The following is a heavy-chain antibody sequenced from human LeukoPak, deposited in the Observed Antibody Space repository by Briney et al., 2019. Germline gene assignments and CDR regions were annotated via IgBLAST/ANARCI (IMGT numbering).Heavy chain of an antibody. CDR2: VNSDGSGK. J-gene: IGHJ4*02. Sequence: GGSLRLSCEVSGFTFKTYWMHWVRQVPGKGLVWVSRVNSDGSGKIYADSVEGRFTISRDNGNNTLYLQMNSLRAEDTAVYYCARIYFLKCFDSWGQGTLVTVSS. CDR3: ARIYFLKCFDS. D-gene: IGHD3-3*01. CDR1: GFTFKTYW. V-gene: IGHV3-74*01.